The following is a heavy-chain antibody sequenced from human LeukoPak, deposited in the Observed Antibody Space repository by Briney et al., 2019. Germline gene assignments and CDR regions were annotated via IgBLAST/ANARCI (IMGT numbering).Heavy chain of an antibody. CDR1: GGSISSGDYS. Sequence: SETLSLTCAVSGGSISSGDYSWSWIRQPPGKGLEWIGYIYHSGSTYYNPSLKSRVTISVDRSKNQFSLKLSSVTAADTAVYYCAREDSSGYEDYWGQGTLVTVSS. J-gene: IGHJ4*02. CDR3: AREDSSGYEDY. CDR2: IYHSGST. D-gene: IGHD3-22*01. V-gene: IGHV4-30-2*01.